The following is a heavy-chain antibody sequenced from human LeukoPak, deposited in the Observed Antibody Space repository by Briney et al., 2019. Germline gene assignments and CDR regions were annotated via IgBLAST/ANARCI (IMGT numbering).Heavy chain of an antibody. V-gene: IGHV3-23*01. CDR1: GFTFSRYA. Sequence: GGSLRLSCAASGFTFSRYAMSWVRQAPGKGLERVSGISGSGGRTSYADSAKGGFTISRDNSKNRLYLQMNSLRAEDTAVYYCARVLGYRSSTSCYYYGMDVWGQGTTVTVSS. CDR2: ISGSGGRT. J-gene: IGHJ6*02. D-gene: IGHD2-2*01. CDR3: ARVLGYRSSTSCYYYGMDV.